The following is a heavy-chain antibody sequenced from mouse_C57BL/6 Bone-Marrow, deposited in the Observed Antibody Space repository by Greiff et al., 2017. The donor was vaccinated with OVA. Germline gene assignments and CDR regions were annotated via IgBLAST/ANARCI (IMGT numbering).Heavy chain of an antibody. Sequence: EVQLVESGGGFVQPGGSLSLSCAASGFTFTDYYMSWVRQPPGKALEWLGFIRNKANGYTTEYSASVKGRFTISRDNSQSILYLQMNALRAEDSATYYCARYIAVAYFDYWGQGTTLTVSS. CDR2: IRNKANGYTT. CDR3: ARYIAVAYFDY. V-gene: IGHV7-3*01. D-gene: IGHD1-1*01. CDR1: GFTFTDYY. J-gene: IGHJ2*01.